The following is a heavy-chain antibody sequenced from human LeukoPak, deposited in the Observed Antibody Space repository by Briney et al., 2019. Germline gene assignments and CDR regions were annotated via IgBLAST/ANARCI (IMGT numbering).Heavy chain of an antibody. J-gene: IGHJ6*03. CDR1: GFTFSSYA. Sequence: GGSLRLPCAASGFTFSSYAMSWVRQAPGKGLEWLSAISGTSVSTYYPNSVKGRFTISRDNSENTLFLQMNSLRAEDTAVYYCAKGFGDYYYYYMDVWGKGTTVTASS. CDR3: AKGFGDYYYYYMDV. D-gene: IGHD3-16*01. V-gene: IGHV3-23*01. CDR2: ISGTSVST.